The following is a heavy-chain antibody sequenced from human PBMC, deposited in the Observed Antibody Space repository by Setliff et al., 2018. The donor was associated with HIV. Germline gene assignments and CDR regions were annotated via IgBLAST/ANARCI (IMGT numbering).Heavy chain of an antibody. V-gene: IGHV4-59*01. CDR2: IYYSGST. CDR1: GGSISSYY. CDR3: ARGADYYYYYMDV. J-gene: IGHJ6*03. Sequence: SETLSLTCTVSGGSISSYYWSWIRQPPGKGLEWIGYIYYSGSTNYSPSLKSRVTISVDTSKNQFSLKLSSVTAADTAVYYCARGADYYYYYMDVWGKGTTVTVSS.